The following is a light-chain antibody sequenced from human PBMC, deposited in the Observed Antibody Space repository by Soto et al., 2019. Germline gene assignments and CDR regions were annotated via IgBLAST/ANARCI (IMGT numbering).Light chain of an antibody. CDR1: SSDVGSYNL. CDR3: CSYAGSSIPYV. CDR2: EVS. V-gene: IGLV2-23*02. Sequence: SVLTQPASVSGSPGQSITISCTGTSSDVGSYNLVSWYQQHPGKAPKLMIYEVSKRPSGVSNRFSGSKSGNTASLTISGLQAEDEADYYCCSYAGSSIPYVFGTGTKVTVL. J-gene: IGLJ1*01.